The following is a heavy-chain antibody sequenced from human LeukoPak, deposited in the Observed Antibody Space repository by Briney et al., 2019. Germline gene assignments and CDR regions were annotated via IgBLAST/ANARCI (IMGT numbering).Heavy chain of an antibody. V-gene: IGHV1-3*03. D-gene: IGHD6-25*01. CDR2: INAGNGNT. CDR1: GYTFTSYA. J-gene: IGHJ4*02. CDR3: ARDISSRGSEYYFDY. Sequence: GASVKVSCKASGYTFTSYAMHWVRQAPGQRLEWMGWINAGNGNTKYSQEFQGRVTITRDTSASTAYMELSSLRSEDMAVYYCARDISSRGSEYYFDYWGQGTLVTVSS.